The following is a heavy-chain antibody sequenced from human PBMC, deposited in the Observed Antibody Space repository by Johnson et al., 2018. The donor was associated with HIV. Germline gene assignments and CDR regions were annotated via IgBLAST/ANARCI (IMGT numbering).Heavy chain of an antibody. Sequence: QVQLVESGGGVVQPGRSLRLSCAASGFTFSSYAMHWVRQAPGKGLEWVAVISYVGTNEYYADSVKGRFTISRDNSKNTLYLQMNSLTAEDTAVYYCATFYYDNRDYYEPASFLTDASDIWGQGTMVTVSS. CDR1: GFTFSSYA. CDR2: ISYVGTNE. CDR3: ATFYYDNRDYYEPASFLTDASDI. J-gene: IGHJ3*02. D-gene: IGHD3-22*01. V-gene: IGHV3-30*04.